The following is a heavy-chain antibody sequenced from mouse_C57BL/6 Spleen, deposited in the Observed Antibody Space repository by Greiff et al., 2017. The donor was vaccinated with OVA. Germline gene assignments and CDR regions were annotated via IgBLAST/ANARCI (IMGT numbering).Heavy chain of an antibody. CDR3: ARHAYGYAMDY. J-gene: IGHJ4*01. CDR2: IWSDGST. V-gene: IGHV2-6-1*01. CDR1: GFSLTSYG. D-gene: IGHD1-1*01. Sequence: VQGVESGPGLVAPSQSLSITCTVSGFSLTSYGVHWVRQPPGKGLEWLVVIWSDGSTTYNSALKSRLSISKDNYKSQIFIKMNSLQTDDTAMYYSARHAYGYAMDYWGQGTSVTVSS.